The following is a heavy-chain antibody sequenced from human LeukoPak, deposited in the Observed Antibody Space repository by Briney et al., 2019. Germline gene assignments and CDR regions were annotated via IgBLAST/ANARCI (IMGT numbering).Heavy chain of an antibody. D-gene: IGHD6-25*01. J-gene: IGHJ4*02. Sequence: SETLSLTCAVYGGSFSGYYWSWIRQPSGKGLEWIGEINHSGSTNYNPSLKSRVTISVDTSKNQFSLKLSSVTAADTAVYYCARMVAAKLGYWGQGTLVTVSS. CDR1: GGSFSGYY. CDR3: ARMVAAKLGY. CDR2: INHSGST. V-gene: IGHV4-34*01.